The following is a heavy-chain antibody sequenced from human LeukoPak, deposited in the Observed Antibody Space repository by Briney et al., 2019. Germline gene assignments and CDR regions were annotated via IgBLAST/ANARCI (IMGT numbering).Heavy chain of an antibody. D-gene: IGHD2-2*01. CDR2: ISSSSSYI. Sequence: PGGSLRLSCAASGFTFSSYSMNWVRQAPGKGLEWVSSISSSSSYIYYADSVKGRFTISRDNAKNSLYLQMNSLRAEDTAVYYCARADIVVVPAATHYYYYGMDVWGKGTTVTVSS. CDR3: ARADIVVVPAATHYYYYGMDV. CDR1: GFTFSSYS. J-gene: IGHJ6*04. V-gene: IGHV3-21*01.